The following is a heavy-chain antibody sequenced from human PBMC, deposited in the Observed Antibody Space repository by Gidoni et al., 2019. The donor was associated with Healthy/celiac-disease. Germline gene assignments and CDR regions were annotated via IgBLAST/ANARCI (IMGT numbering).Heavy chain of an antibody. Sequence: EVQLVESGGGLVKPGGSLRLSCAASGFTFSSYSMNWVRQAPGKGLEWISSISSSSSYIYYADSVKGRFTISRDNAKNSLYLQMNSLRAEDTAVYYCARDGNIGISDYWGQGTLVTVSS. V-gene: IGHV3-21*01. J-gene: IGHJ4*02. CDR3: ARDGNIGISDY. CDR2: ISSSSSYI. CDR1: GFTFSSYS. D-gene: IGHD1-1*01.